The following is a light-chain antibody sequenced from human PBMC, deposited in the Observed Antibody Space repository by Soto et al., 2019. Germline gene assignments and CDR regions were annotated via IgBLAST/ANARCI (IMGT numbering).Light chain of an antibody. CDR1: QSVLHTSYNKNY. V-gene: IGKV4-1*01. CDR2: WAS. CDR3: QQSYSSPLT. Sequence: DIVMTQSPESLAVSLGEKATNNCKSSQSVLHTSYNKNYLAWYQQKPGHPPKVLIYWASTRESGVPDRFSGSGSGTDFTLTISDLQAEDVAVYYCQQSYSSPLTFGGGTKVEIK. J-gene: IGKJ4*01.